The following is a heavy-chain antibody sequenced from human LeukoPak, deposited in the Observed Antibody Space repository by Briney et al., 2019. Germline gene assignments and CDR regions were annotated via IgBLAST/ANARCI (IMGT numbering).Heavy chain of an antibody. CDR3: VREGEGPLSKDFDY. CDR2: IGPYSRFT. CDR1: GFTFNDHY. V-gene: IGHV1-2*02. J-gene: IGHJ4*02. Sequence: ASVKVSCKSSGFTFNDHYIHWVRQAPGQGLEWMGYIGPYSRFTSSPQEFQGRVTMTRDTSMSTAYMELTRLTSDDTAVYYCVREGEGPLSKDFDYWGQGTLVTVSS. D-gene: IGHD2-21*01.